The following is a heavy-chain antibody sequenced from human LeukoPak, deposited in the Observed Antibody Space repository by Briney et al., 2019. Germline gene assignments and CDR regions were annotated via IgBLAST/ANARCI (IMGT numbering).Heavy chain of an antibody. V-gene: IGHV3-7*01. Sequence: AGGSLRLSCAASGFTFSNYWMSWVRRAPGKGLEWVANIKQDGSETYYVDSVRGRFTISRDNAKNSLYLQMNSLRAEDTAVYYCATDVWGAYRVDYFDYWGQGTLVTVSS. CDR1: GFTFSNYW. J-gene: IGHJ4*02. D-gene: IGHD3-16*01. CDR3: ATDVWGAYRVDYFDY. CDR2: IKQDGSET.